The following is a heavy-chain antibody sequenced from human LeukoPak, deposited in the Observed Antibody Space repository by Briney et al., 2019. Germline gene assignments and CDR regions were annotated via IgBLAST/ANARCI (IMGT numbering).Heavy chain of an antibody. J-gene: IGHJ6*03. Sequence: GGSLRLSCAASGFTFSAYGMHWVRQAPGKGLEWVAFIRYDGNNKYYADSVKGRFTMSRDNSKNTLYLQMNSLRAEDTAVYYCAKSPAADSYYYYYMDVWGKGTTVTVSS. CDR1: GFTFSAYG. CDR3: AKSPAADSYYYYYMDV. D-gene: IGHD2-15*01. CDR2: IRYDGNNK. V-gene: IGHV3-30*02.